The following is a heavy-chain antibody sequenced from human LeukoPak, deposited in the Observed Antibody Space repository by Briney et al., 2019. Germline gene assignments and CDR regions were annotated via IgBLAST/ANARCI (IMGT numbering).Heavy chain of an antibody. CDR3: ARTPGSGWYLDI. D-gene: IGHD6-19*01. V-gene: IGHV4-59*12. CDR2: IYYSGSI. J-gene: IGHJ3*02. CDR1: GGSISSGY. Sequence: SETLSLTSTVSGGSISSGYWSWIRQPPGKGLEWIGYIYYSGSIYYNPSLKSRVTMSVDTSKNHFSLKLSSVTAVDTAVYYCARTPGSGWYLDIWGQGTMVTVSS.